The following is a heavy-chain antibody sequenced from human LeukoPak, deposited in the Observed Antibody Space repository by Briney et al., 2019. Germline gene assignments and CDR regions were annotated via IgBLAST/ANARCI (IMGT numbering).Heavy chain of an antibody. J-gene: IGHJ3*02. Sequence: GGSLRLSCAASEFTFSNYAMSWVRQAPGKGLEWVSGSTGTGYSTYYADSVKGRFTISRDNSKNTLYLQMNSLRAEDTAIYYCAQGVRMGVTSAFDIWGQGTMVTVSS. CDR1: EFTFSNYA. CDR2: STGTGYST. D-gene: IGHD1-26*01. CDR3: AQGVRMGVTSAFDI. V-gene: IGHV3-23*01.